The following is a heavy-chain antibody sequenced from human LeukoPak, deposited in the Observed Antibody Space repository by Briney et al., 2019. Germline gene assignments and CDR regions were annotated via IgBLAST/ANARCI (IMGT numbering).Heavy chain of an antibody. CDR1: GFSFSSYW. Sequence: GGSLRLSCAASGFSFSSYWMSWVRQAPGKGLEWVANIKQDGSDKYYLTSVRGRFTISSDNAKNSLFLQMNSLRVEDTAVYYCARGGGHLDCWGQGTLVTVSS. CDR2: IKQDGSDK. CDR3: ARGGGHLDC. J-gene: IGHJ4*02. V-gene: IGHV3-7*03. D-gene: IGHD4-23*01.